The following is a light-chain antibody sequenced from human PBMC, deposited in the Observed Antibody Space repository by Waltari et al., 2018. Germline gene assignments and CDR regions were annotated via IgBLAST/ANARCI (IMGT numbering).Light chain of an antibody. Sequence: QSALTQPASVPGSPGPSITISCTGTSADVGGYNLVSWYQQSSGKAPKLIIYEVHKLPSGVSSRFSASRSGNTASLTISGLQSEDEANYYCCSYAGTTSWVFGGGTKVTVL. CDR2: EVH. CDR3: CSYAGTTSWV. CDR1: SADVGGYNL. J-gene: IGLJ3*02. V-gene: IGLV2-23*02.